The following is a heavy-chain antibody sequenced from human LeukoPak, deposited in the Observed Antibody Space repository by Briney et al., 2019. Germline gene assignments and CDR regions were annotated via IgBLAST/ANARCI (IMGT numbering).Heavy chain of an antibody. D-gene: IGHD2-21*02. J-gene: IGHJ5*02. CDR2: ISPSGGST. V-gene: IGHV1-46*01. Sequence: ASVKVSCKASGYIFTNYYIHWVRQAPGQGLGWMGVISPSGGSTSYAQKFRGRVTMTRDTSINTAYMELSGLTSDDTAVYYCATAVTAPGYNWLDPWGQATLVTVSS. CDR1: GYIFTNYY. CDR3: ATAVTAPGYNWLDP.